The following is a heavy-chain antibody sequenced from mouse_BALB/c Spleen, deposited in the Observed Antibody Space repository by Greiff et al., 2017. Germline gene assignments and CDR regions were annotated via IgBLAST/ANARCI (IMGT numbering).Heavy chain of an antibody. Sequence: EVKLMESGPGLVKPSQSLSLTCTVTGYSITSDYAWNWIRQFPGNKLEWMGYISYSGSTSYNPSLKSRISITRDTSKNQFFLQLNSVTTEDTATYYCARGSDGYYPFAYWGQGTLVTVSA. CDR2: ISYSGST. CDR1: GYSITSDYA. D-gene: IGHD2-3*01. J-gene: IGHJ3*01. CDR3: ARGSDGYYPFAY. V-gene: IGHV3-2*02.